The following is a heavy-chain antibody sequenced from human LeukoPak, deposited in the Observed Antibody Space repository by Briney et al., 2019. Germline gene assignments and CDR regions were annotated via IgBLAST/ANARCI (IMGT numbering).Heavy chain of an antibody. J-gene: IGHJ4*02. CDR3: ARVFAPSDSGGYYLKY. Sequence: ASMTVSCKASGYTFTNYYISWVRQAPGQGLEWMGWINPNSGGDIYTQKFQGRVTMTRDTSSNTAYMQLSRLAPGDAAVYYCARVFAPSDSGGYYLKYWGQGTLVTVSS. V-gene: IGHV1-2*02. CDR2: INPNSGGD. CDR1: GYTFTNYY. D-gene: IGHD3-22*01.